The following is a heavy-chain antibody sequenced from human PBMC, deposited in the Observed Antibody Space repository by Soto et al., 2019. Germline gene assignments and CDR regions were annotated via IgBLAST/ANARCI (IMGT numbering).Heavy chain of an antibody. CDR2: ISSSSSYT. D-gene: IGHD3-9*01. Sequence: QVQLVESGGGLVKPGGSLRLSCAASGFTFSDYYMSWIRQAPGKGREWVSYISSSSSYTNYADSVKGRFTISRDNAKNSLYLQMNSLRAEDTAVYYCARGGDILTGYYTLDYWGQGTLVTVSS. J-gene: IGHJ4*02. CDR1: GFTFSDYY. V-gene: IGHV3-11*05. CDR3: ARGGDILTGYYTLDY.